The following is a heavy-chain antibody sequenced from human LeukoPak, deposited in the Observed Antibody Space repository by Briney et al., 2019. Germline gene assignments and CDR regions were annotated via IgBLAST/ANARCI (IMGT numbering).Heavy chain of an antibody. CDR1: GFIFSGSD. V-gene: IGHV3-73*01. J-gene: IGHJ4*02. CDR3: TTYRSGHY. Sequence: GGSLRLSCAASGFIFSGSDIHWVRQASGKGLEWVSRITTKPSNYATAYAASVKGRFTISRGDSENTAYLQMSSLKTEDTAVYFCTTYRSGHYWGQGTLVTVSS. CDR2: ITTKPSNYAT. D-gene: IGHD6-19*01.